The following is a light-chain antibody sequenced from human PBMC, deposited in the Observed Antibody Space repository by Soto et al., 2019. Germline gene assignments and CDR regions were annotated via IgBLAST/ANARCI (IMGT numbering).Light chain of an antibody. J-gene: IGKJ5*01. CDR2: AAS. CDR1: QGISDY. V-gene: IGKV1-9*01. Sequence: DIQLTQSPSFLSASVGDRVTITCRASQGISDYFAWYQQKLGKAPKLLIFAASTLQSGVPSRFSGSGSGTEFTLTISSLQAEDFATYYCQQLNSYPITFGQGTRLEIK. CDR3: QQLNSYPIT.